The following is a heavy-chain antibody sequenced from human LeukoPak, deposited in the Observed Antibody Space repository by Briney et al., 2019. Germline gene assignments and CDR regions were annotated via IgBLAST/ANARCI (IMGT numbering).Heavy chain of an antibody. CDR2: INSDGSST. V-gene: IGHV3-74*01. CDR3: SGDSHLDY. J-gene: IGHJ4*02. D-gene: IGHD2-21*01. Sequence: QPGGSLRLSCAASEFTFSSYWMHWVRQVPGRGLVWVSHINSDGSSTAYVDSVKGRFTISRDNAKNTLYLQMNSLRAEDTGVYFCSGDSHLDYWGQGTLVTVSS. CDR1: EFTFSSYW.